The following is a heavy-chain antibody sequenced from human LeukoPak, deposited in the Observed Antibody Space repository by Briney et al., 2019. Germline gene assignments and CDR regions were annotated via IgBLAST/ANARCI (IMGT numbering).Heavy chain of an antibody. V-gene: IGHV3-23*01. D-gene: IGHD3-9*01. Sequence: GRSMRLSSAAYAFTFSNYAMSWVRQAPGKWLEWVSAITGSGGHTYYADSVKGRFTISRDNSKNTVLLQMTRLRAEDTAVYYCAKWGDYDVLTGYYDSDYWGQGTLVTVSS. CDR2: ITGSGGHT. CDR1: AFTFSNYA. J-gene: IGHJ4*02. CDR3: AKWGDYDVLTGYYDSDY.